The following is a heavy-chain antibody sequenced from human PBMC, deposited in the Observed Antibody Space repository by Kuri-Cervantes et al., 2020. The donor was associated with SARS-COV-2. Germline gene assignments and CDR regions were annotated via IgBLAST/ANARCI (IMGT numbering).Heavy chain of an antibody. V-gene: IGHV3-23*01. CDR1: GFTFSSYA. CDR2: ISGSGGST. CDR3: AKPEAAGPFYYGMDV. J-gene: IGHJ6*02. D-gene: IGHD6-13*01. Sequence: GESLKISCAASGFTFSSYAMSWVRQAPGKGLEWVSAISGSGGSTYYADSVKGRFTISRDNSESTLYLQMNSLRAEDTAVYYCAKPEAAGPFYYGMDVWGQGTTVTVSS.